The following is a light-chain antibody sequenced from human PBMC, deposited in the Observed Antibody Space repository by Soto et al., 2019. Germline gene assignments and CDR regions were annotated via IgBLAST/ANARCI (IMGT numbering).Light chain of an antibody. CDR1: QGISSA. CDR3: QQFNSYPT. CDR2: DAS. J-gene: IGKJ4*01. V-gene: IGKV1-13*02. Sequence: AIQLTQSPSSLSASVGDRVTITCRASQGISSALAWYQQKPGKAPKLLIYDASSLESGVPSRFSGSGSGTDFTITISSLQPEDFATYYCQQFNSYPTFGGGTKVEIK.